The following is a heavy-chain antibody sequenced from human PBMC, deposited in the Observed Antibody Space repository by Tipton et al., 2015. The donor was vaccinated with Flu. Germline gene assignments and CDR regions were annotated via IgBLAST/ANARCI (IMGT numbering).Heavy chain of an antibody. Sequence: QLVQSGAEVKKPGASVKVSCKASGYTFSNYDLNWVRQATGQGLEWVGWMNPKSGDTGYAQNFQGRVTLTRDTSMSTAYMELSSLTSEDTAMYYCARDLYGSGGGFDYWGQGTLVTVSS. CDR3: ARDLYGSGGGFDY. CDR2: MNPKSGDT. D-gene: IGHD3-10*01. CDR1: GYTFSNYD. V-gene: IGHV1-8*01. J-gene: IGHJ4*02.